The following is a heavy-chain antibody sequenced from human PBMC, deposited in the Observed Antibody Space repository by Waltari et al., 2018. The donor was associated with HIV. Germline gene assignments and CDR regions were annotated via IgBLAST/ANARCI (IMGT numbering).Heavy chain of an antibody. CDR1: GDTLSNYA. CDR2: IIPEIGIA. Sequence: VQVVQSGAEVKKPGSSVKVSCQASGDTLSNYAVSWVRQAPGQGLEGMGRIIPEIGIAMHTDKFQDRVTINADKATNSAYMELGGLRSEDTALYFCALGRIDDIRSGRENLGGFDPWGPGTLVSVSS. D-gene: IGHD3-3*01. V-gene: IGHV1-69*04. J-gene: IGHJ5*02. CDR3: ALGRIDDIRSGRENLGGFDP.